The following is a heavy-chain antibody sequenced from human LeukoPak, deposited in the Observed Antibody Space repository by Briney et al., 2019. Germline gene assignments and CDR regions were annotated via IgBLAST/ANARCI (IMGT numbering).Heavy chain of an antibody. Sequence: GGSLRLSCAASGFTFSGYWMHWVRQAPGKGLVWVSHITGDGSSTNAADSVKGRFTISRDNVKSMLFPQMDSLRGEDTAVYYCARGGVPAAFDFWGQGILVTVSS. J-gene: IGHJ4*02. CDR3: ARGGVPAAFDF. CDR1: GFTFSGYW. CDR2: ITGDGSST. D-gene: IGHD2-2*01. V-gene: IGHV3-74*01.